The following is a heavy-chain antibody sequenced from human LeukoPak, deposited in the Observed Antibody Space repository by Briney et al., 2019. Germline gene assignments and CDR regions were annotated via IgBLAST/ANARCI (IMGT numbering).Heavy chain of an antibody. D-gene: IGHD4-17*01. V-gene: IGHV1-18*01. Sequence: ASVKVSCKASGYTFTSYGISWVRQAPGQGLEWMGWISAYNGNTNYAQKLQGRVTMTTDTSTSTAYMELRSLRSDDTAVYYCARDRIGDSDLRHFDYWGQGTLVTVSS. CDR2: ISAYNGNT. CDR3: ARDRIGDSDLRHFDY. CDR1: GYTFTSYG. J-gene: IGHJ4*02.